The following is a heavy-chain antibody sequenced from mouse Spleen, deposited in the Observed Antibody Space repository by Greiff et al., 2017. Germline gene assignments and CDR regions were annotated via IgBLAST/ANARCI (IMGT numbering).Heavy chain of an antibody. D-gene: IGHD1-1*01. V-gene: IGHV7-1*01. J-gene: IGHJ4*01. CDR1: GFTFSDFY. Sequence: EVNVVESGGGLVQSGRSLRLSCATSGFTFSDFYMEWVRQAPGKGLEWIAASRNKANDYTTEYSASVKGRFIVSRDTSQSILYLQMNALRAEDTAIYYCARGLYYYGTYAMDYWGQGTSVTVSS. CDR2: SRNKANDYTT. CDR3: ARGLYYYGTYAMDY.